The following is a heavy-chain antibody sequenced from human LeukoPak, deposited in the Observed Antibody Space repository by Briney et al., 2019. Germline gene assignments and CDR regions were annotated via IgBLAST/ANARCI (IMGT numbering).Heavy chain of an antibody. J-gene: IGHJ4*02. CDR1: GYTFTGYY. D-gene: IGHD3-22*01. CDR2: INPNSGGT. V-gene: IGHV1-2*02. CDR3: ARSYYYDSSGYYFLGPDY. Sequence: ASVKVSCKASGYTFTGYYKHWVRQAPGQGLEWMGWINPNSGGTNYAQKFQGRVTMTRDTSISTAYMELSRLRSDDTAVYYCARSYYYDSSGYYFLGPDYWGQGTLVTVSS.